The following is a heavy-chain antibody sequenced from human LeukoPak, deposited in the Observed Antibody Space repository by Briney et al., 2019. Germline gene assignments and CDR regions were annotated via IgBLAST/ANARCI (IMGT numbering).Heavy chain of an antibody. CDR2: IRYDGSNK. CDR1: GFTFSSYG. J-gene: IGHJ4*02. D-gene: IGHD6-13*01. Sequence: GGSLRLSCAASGFTFSSYGMHWVRQAPGKGLEWVAFIRYDGSNKYYADSVKGRFTISRDNSKNTLYLQMNSLRAEDTAVYYCAEDTAAAAAGGYYFDYWGQGTLVTVSS. V-gene: IGHV3-30*02. CDR3: AEDTAAAAAGGYYFDY.